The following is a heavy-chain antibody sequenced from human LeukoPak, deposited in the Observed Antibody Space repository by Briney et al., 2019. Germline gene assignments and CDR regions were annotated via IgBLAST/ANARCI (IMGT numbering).Heavy chain of an antibody. Sequence: SQTLSLTCTVSGGSISSGDYYWSWIRQPPGKGLEWIGYIYYSGSTYYNPSLKSRVTISVDTSKNQFSLKLSSVTAADTAVYYCARQGTMVRGVGALKYYYYMDVWGKGTTVTVSS. J-gene: IGHJ6*03. CDR2: IYYSGST. CDR1: GGSISSGDYY. D-gene: IGHD3-10*01. V-gene: IGHV4-30-4*08. CDR3: ARQGTMVRGVGALKYYYYMDV.